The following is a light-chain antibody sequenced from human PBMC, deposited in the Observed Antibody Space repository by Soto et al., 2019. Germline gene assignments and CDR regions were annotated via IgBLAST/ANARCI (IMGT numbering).Light chain of an antibody. Sequence: DIQMTQSPSSLSASVGDSVTITCRASQSINTYLNWYRQKPGTAPKLLLYATSILQSGDPARFSATGSGTDFTLTISSLQREELATYYCQQSYTAPRTFGQGTKLEIK. CDR3: QQSYTAPRT. J-gene: IGKJ2*02. V-gene: IGKV1-39*01. CDR2: ATS. CDR1: QSINTY.